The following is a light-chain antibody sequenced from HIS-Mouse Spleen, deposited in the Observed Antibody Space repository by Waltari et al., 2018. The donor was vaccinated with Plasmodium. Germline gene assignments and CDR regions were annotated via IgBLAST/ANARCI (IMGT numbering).Light chain of an antibody. CDR3: SSYTSSSTRV. V-gene: IGLV2-14*03. J-gene: IGLJ3*02. Sequence: QSALTQPASGSGSPGQSITISCTGTSRAVGGYNYFSWYQQQQGKAPQLMIYDVSNRPSVVSNRFSGSKSGNTASLTISGLQAEDEADYYCSSYTSSSTRVFGGGTKLTVL. CDR1: SRAVGGYNY. CDR2: DVS.